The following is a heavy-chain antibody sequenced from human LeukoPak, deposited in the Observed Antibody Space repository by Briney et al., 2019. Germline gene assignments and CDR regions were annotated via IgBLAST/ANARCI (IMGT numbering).Heavy chain of an antibody. CDR2: IIPIFGTA. CDR3: AREVHCGGDCYYFDY. J-gene: IGHJ4*02. V-gene: IGHV1-69*06. CDR1: GGTFSSYA. D-gene: IGHD2-21*02. Sequence: SVKVSCKASGGTFSSYAISWVRQAPGQGFEWMGGIIPIFGTANYAQKFQGRVTITADKSTSTAYMELSSLRSEDTAVYYCAREVHCGGDCYYFDYWGQGTLVTVSS.